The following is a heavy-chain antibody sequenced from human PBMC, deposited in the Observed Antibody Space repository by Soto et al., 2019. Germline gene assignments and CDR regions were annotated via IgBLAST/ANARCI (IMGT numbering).Heavy chain of an antibody. CDR3: ARGVSAGVDY. CDR2: INPNSGGT. J-gene: IGHJ4*02. V-gene: IGHV1-2*02. D-gene: IGHD1-26*01. CDR1: GYRFNAYY. Sequence: ASVKVSCKASGYRFNAYYIHWVRQAPGQGLEWMGWINPNSGGTEYAQNLQGRVTMTRDTAITTAYMELSSLRSDDTAVYYCARGVSAGVDYWGQGTLVTVSS.